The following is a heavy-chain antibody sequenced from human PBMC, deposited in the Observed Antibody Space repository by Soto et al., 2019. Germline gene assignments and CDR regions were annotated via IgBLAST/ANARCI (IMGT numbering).Heavy chain of an antibody. CDR2: INHSGST. CDR1: GPSFRGYY. V-gene: IGHV4-34*01. D-gene: IGHD5-18*01. Sequence: PPETLSLTCAVYGPSFRGYYCSWIRPPPEKGLEWIGEINHSGSTNYNPSLKSRVTISVDTSKNQFSLKLSSVTAADTAVYYCARGRGYSYGYYYYYYMDVWGKGTTVTVS. J-gene: IGHJ6*03. CDR3: ARGRGYSYGYYYYYYMDV.